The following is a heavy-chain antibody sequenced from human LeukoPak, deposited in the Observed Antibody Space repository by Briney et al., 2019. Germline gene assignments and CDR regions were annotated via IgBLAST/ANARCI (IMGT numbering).Heavy chain of an antibody. CDR1: GFTFSSYG. V-gene: IGHV3-30*02. D-gene: IGHD1-26*01. CDR2: IRYDGSNK. CDR3: AKDGWELPRPQGYFEY. Sequence: GGSLRLSCAASGFTFSSYGMHWVRQAPGKGLEWVAFIRYDGSNKYYADSVKGRFTISRDNSKNTLYLQMNSLRVEDTAVYYCAKDGWELPRPQGYFEYWGQGTLVTVSS. J-gene: IGHJ4*02.